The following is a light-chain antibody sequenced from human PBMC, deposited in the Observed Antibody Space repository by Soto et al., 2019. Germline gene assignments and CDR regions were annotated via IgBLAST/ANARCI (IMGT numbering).Light chain of an antibody. CDR2: GAS. V-gene: IGKV3-15*01. CDR1: QSVGSH. J-gene: IGKJ3*01. CDR3: QQYDNWPPFT. Sequence: EIVMTPSPATLSVSPGERATLSCRASQSVGSHLAWYQQRPGQAPRLLIYGASYRATGIPARFSGSGSGTDFTLTISSLQSEDFAVYYCQQYDNWPPFTFGPGTKVDIK.